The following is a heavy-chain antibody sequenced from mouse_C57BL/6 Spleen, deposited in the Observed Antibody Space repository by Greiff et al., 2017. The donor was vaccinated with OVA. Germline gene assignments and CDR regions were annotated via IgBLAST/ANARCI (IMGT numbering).Heavy chain of an antibody. D-gene: IGHD1-1*01. V-gene: IGHV1-9*01. Sequence: VQLQQSGAELMKPGASVKLSCKATGYTFTGYWIEWVKQRPGHGLEWIGEILPGSGSTNYNEKFKGKATFTADTSSNTAYMQPSSLTTEDSAIYYCARAREEGKNKYYVSSYPYFDYWGQGTTLTVSS. CDR1: GYTFTGYW. J-gene: IGHJ2*01. CDR3: ARAREEGKNKYYVSSYPYFDY. CDR2: ILPGSGST.